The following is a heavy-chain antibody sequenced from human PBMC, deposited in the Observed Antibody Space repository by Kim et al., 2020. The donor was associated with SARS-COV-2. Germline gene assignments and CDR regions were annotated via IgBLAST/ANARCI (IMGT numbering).Heavy chain of an antibody. CDR2: TA. J-gene: IGHJ6*02. CDR3: ARDGVGFMDV. Sequence: TANCAQKFQGRVAITADESTSTAYMELSSLRSEDTAVYYCARDGVGFMDVWGQGTTVTVSS. V-gene: IGHV1-69*01. D-gene: IGHD2-15*01.